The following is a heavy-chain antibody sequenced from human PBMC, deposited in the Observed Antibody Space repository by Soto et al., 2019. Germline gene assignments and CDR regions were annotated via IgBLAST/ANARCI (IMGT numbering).Heavy chain of an antibody. CDR2: ISGSGVST. V-gene: IGHV3-23*01. J-gene: IGHJ6*03. D-gene: IGHD2-15*01. CDR3: VRDRACNSDYSMEF. Sequence: PGRSLRLSCAASGFTFKDFAMSWVRLAPGRGLEWVSGISGSGVSTYYAASVKGRFTISRDNSKITVYLQMNSLRDEDTAIYYCVRDRACNSDYSMEFRYKEIKVT. CDR1: GFTFKDFA.